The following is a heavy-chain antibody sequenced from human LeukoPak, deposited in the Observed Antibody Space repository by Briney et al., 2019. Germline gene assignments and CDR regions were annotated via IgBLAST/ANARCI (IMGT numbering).Heavy chain of an antibody. Sequence: SQTLSLTCTVSGGSISSGSYYWSWIRQPAGKGLEWIGRIYTSGSTNYNPSLKSRVTISVDTSKNQFSLKLSSVTAADTAVYYGARVGRVYSSSSGGYYYYYMDVWGKGTTVTVSS. CDR1: GGSISSGSYY. V-gene: IGHV4-61*02. CDR2: IYTSGST. D-gene: IGHD6-6*01. CDR3: ARVGRVYSSSSGGYYYYYMDV. J-gene: IGHJ6*03.